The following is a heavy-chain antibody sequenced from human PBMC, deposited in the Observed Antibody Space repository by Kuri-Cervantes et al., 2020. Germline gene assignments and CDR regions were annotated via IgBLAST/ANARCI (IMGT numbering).Heavy chain of an antibody. CDR2: IYTSGGT. CDR3: AREWRVLLWFGEPRYGMDV. D-gene: IGHD3-10*01. V-gene: IGHV4-4*07. Sequence: SETLSLTCTVSGGSISSYYWSWIRQPAGKGLEWIGRIYTSGGTNYNPSLKSRVTMSVDTSKNQFSLKLSSVTAADTAVYYCAREWRVLLWFGEPRYGMDVWGQGTTVT. CDR1: GGSISSYY. J-gene: IGHJ6*02.